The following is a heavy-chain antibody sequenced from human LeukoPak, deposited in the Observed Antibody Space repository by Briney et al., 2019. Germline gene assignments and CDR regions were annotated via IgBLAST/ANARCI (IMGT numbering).Heavy chain of an antibody. D-gene: IGHD1-26*01. V-gene: IGHV3-23*01. Sequence: GGSLRLSCAASGFTFSSYAMNWVRQAPGKGLEWVSIISGSGDSTYYADSVKGRFTISRDNSKNTLYLQMNSLRAEDTAVYFCAKFKGAGGGGGFDYWGQGTLFTVSS. J-gene: IGHJ4*02. CDR3: AKFKGAGGGGGFDY. CDR1: GFTFSSYA. CDR2: ISGSGDST.